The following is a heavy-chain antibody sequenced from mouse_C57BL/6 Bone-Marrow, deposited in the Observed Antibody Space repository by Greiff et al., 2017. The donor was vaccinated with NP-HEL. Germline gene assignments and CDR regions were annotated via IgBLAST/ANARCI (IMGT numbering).Heavy chain of an antibody. D-gene: IGHD4-1*01. Sequence: VQLQQSGPELVKPGASVKISCKASGYAFSSSWMNWVKQRPGKGLEWIGRMYPGDGDTNYNGKFKGKATLTADKSSSTAYMQLSSLTSEDSAVYFCARRKLGRRAMDYWGQGTSVTVSS. J-gene: IGHJ4*01. CDR3: ARRKLGRRAMDY. V-gene: IGHV1-82*01. CDR1: GYAFSSSW. CDR2: MYPGDGDT.